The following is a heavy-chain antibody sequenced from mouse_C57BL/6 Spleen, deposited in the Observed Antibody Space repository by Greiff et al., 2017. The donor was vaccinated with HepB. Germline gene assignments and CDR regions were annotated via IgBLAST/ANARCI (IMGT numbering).Heavy chain of an antibody. V-gene: IGHV1-18*01. J-gene: IGHJ3*01. D-gene: IGHD1-1*01. CDR2: INPNNGGT. CDR3: ARSGYYGSTLRFAY. CDR1: GYTFTDYN. Sequence: EVQLQESGPELVKPGASVKIPCKASGYTFTDYNMDWVKQSHGKSLEWIGDINPNNGGTIYNQKFKGKATLTVDKSSSTAYMELRSLTSEDTAVYYCARSGYYGSTLRFAYWGQGTLVTVSA.